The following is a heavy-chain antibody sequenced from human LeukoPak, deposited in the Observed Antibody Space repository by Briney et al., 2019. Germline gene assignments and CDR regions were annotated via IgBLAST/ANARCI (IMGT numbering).Heavy chain of an antibody. D-gene: IGHD3-16*01. CDR3: AKGGWEDHVWGRIDS. V-gene: IGHV3-23*01. CDR1: GFTFSSYG. Sequence: PGGSLRLSCAASGFTFSSYGMSWVRQAPGKGLEWVSAISGSGGSTYYADSVKGRFTISRDNSKNTLYLQMNSLRAEDTAVYYCAKGGWEDHVWGRIDSWGQGTLVTVSS. J-gene: IGHJ4*02. CDR2: ISGSGGST.